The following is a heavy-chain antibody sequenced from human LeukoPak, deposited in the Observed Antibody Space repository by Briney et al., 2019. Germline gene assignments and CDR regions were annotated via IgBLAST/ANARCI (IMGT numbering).Heavy chain of an antibody. Sequence: GGSLRLSCAASGFTFSSYAMSRVRQAPGKGLEWVSGISWNSGSIGYADSVKGRFTISRDNAKNSLYLQMNSLRAEDMALYYCARGGDTLYWFDPWGQGTLVTVSS. V-gene: IGHV3-9*03. CDR1: GFTFSSYA. J-gene: IGHJ5*02. CDR3: ARGGDTLYWFDP. CDR2: ISWNSGSI. D-gene: IGHD3-16*01.